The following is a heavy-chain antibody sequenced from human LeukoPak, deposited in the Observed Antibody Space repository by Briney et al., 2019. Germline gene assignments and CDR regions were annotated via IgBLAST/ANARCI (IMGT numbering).Heavy chain of an antibody. J-gene: IGHJ4*02. V-gene: IGHV3-7*01. Sequence: PGGSLRLSCAASGFTFSVYWMSWVRQAPGKGLEWVANIKQDGSEKDYVDSVKGRFTISRDNTNNSLYLQMDSLRVEDTAVYYCERKGGYSSGYYYWGQGTLVTVSS. CDR3: ERKGGYSSGYYY. CDR2: IKQDGSEK. CDR1: GFTFSVYW. D-gene: IGHD3-22*01.